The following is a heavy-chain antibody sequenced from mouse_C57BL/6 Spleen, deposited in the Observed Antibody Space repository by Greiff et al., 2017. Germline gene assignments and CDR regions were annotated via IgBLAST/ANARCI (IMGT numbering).Heavy chain of an antibody. CDR2: IYPGSGST. J-gene: IGHJ3*01. V-gene: IGHV1-55*01. D-gene: IGHD1-1*01. CDR3: AREGVTTVEAWFAY. Sequence: VQLQQPGAELVKPGASVKMSCKASGYTFTSYWITWVKQRPGQGLEWIGDIYPGSGSTNYNEKFKSKATLTVDTSSGTAYMQLSSLTSEDSAVYYCAREGVTTVEAWFAYWGQGTLVTVSA. CDR1: GYTFTSYW.